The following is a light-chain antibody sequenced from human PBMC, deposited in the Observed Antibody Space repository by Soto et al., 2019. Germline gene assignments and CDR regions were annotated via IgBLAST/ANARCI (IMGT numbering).Light chain of an antibody. CDR1: QSFNSIY. Sequence: EIVLTQSPGTLSLSPGERATLSCRASQSFNSIYLAWYQQKPGQAPRLLTYGASSRATGIPDRFSGSGSGTDFTLTISRLEPEDFAVYYCHQYDSWTFGQGTKV. CDR3: HQYDSWT. CDR2: GAS. V-gene: IGKV3-20*01. J-gene: IGKJ1*01.